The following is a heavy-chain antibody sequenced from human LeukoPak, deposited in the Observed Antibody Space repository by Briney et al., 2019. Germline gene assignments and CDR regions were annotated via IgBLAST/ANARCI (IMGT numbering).Heavy chain of an antibody. CDR3: ARESFSLKQVDTAMLLT. J-gene: IGHJ5*02. CDR2: ISTYNGNT. D-gene: IGHD5-18*01. Sequence: VSVKVSFKASGYTFTNFGISWVRQAPGQGLEWMGWISTYNGNTNYAQKLQGRVTMTTDTYTTTAYMELRSLRSDDTAVYYCARESFSLKQVDTAMLLTWGQGTLVTDSS. V-gene: IGHV1-18*01. CDR1: GYTFTNFG.